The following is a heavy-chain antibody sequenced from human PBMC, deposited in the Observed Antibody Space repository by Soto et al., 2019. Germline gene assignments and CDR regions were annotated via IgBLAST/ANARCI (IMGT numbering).Heavy chain of an antibody. D-gene: IGHD3-22*01. Sequence: AASVKVSCKASGYTFTSSDINWVRQATGQGLEWMGWMNPYNGNTSYAQKLQGRVTLTTNTSTSTAYMELRSLRSDDTAVYYCAREITMIRGFDPWGQGTQVTV. CDR3: AREITMIRGFDP. J-gene: IGHJ5*02. CDR1: GYTFTSSD. CDR2: MNPYNGNT. V-gene: IGHV1-8*01.